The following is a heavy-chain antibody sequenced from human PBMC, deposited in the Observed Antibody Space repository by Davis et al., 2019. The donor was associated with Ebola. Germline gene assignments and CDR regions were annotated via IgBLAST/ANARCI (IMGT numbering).Heavy chain of an antibody. Sequence: ASVHVSCKASGYTFNSYAIHWVRQAPGQRLEWMGWINAGNGNTKYSRNFQGRVTITRDTSASTAYMELSSLRSEDTAVYYCARGGGSNYWFDPWGQGTLVTVSS. D-gene: IGHD3-16*01. CDR2: INAGNGNT. V-gene: IGHV1-3*01. CDR3: ARGGGSNYWFDP. CDR1: GYTFNSYA. J-gene: IGHJ5*02.